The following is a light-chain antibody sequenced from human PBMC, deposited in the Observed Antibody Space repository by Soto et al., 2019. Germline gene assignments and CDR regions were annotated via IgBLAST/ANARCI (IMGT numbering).Light chain of an antibody. Sequence: QSVLTQPPSASGTPGQRVTISCSGSSSNIGSNYVYWYQQLPGKAPKLIIFEVNRRPSGVSDRFSGSKSGNTASLTISGLQAEDEGDFFCCSYAGNGAWVFGGGTKVTVL. CDR3: CSYAGNGAWV. CDR2: EVN. J-gene: IGLJ3*02. CDR1: SSNIGSNY. V-gene: IGLV1-47*01.